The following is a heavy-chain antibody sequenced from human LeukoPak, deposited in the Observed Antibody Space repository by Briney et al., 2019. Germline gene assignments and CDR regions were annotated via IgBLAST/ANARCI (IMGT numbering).Heavy chain of an antibody. V-gene: IGHV1-18*01. D-gene: IGHD3-16*01. Sequence: ASVKVSCKAYGYTFMSHGISWVRQAPGQGLEWMGWISGSSSNTNYAQRLQGRVTMTTDTSTTTAYMELRSLRSDDTAGYYCARATGTWGRDGFDIWGQGTMVTVSS. CDR1: GYTFMSHG. J-gene: IGHJ3*02. CDR3: ARATGTWGRDGFDI. CDR2: ISGSSSNT.